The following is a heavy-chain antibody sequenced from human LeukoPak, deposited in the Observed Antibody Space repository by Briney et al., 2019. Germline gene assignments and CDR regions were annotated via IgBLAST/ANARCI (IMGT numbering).Heavy chain of an antibody. CDR1: GFTFSSYT. CDR2: ISSSSSYV. CDR3: ARANYYDSSGDDAFDI. J-gene: IGHJ3*02. Sequence: SGGSLRLSCAASGFTFSSYTMNWVRQAPGKGLEWVSSISSSSSYVYYADSVKGRFTISRDNAKNSLYLRMNSLRAEDTAVYYCARANYYDSSGDDAFDIWGQGTMVTVSS. V-gene: IGHV3-21*01. D-gene: IGHD3-22*01.